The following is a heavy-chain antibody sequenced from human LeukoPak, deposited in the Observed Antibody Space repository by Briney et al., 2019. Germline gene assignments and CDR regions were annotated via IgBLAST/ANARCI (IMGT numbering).Heavy chain of an antibody. CDR2: TYSGGDT. J-gene: IGHJ4*02. V-gene: IGHV3-66*01. Sequence: GGSLRLSCAASGFTVSSNYMSWVRQAPGKGLGWVSVTYSGGDTYYADSVKGRFTISRDTSKNTLYLQMSSLRVDDTAVYYCASSGYCRIYYFDYSGQGTLVTVSS. CDR3: ASSGYCRIYYFDY. CDR1: GFTVSSNY. D-gene: IGHD5-12*01.